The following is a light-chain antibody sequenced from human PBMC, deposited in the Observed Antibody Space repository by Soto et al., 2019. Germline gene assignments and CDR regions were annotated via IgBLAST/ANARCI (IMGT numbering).Light chain of an antibody. J-gene: IGLJ1*01. CDR2: EGS. CDR1: SSDVGSYNL. V-gene: IGLV2-23*01. Sequence: QSVLTQPASVSGSPGQSITISCTGTSSDVGSYNLVSWYQHHPGKAPKLMIYEGSKRPSGVSNRFSASKSGNTASLTISGLQAEDEADYHCCSSAGRRTYVFGTGTKVTVL. CDR3: CSSAGRRTYV.